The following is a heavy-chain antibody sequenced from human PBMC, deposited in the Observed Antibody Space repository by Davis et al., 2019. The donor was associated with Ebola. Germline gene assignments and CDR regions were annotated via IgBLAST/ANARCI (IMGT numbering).Heavy chain of an antibody. CDR2: ISGDGGST. CDR1: GFTFDDYA. D-gene: IGHD6-6*01. J-gene: IGHJ4*02. Sequence: GGSLRLSCAASGFTFDDYAMHWVRQAPGKGLEWVSLISGDGGSTYYADSVKGRFTISRDNAKNLLYLQMNGLRVEDTAVYYCAKDRGSRSSPGIFDYWGQGTLVTVSS. CDR3: AKDRGSRSSPGIFDY. V-gene: IGHV3-43*02.